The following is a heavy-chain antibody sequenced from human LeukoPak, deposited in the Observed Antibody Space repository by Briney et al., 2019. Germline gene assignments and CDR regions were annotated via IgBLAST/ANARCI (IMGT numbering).Heavy chain of an antibody. Sequence: SETLSLTCTVSGGSISSSSYYWGWIRQPPGKGLEWIGSIYYSGSTYYNPSLKSRVTISVDTSKNQFSLKLSSVTAADTAVYYCARIRYFDWLSDGIDYWGQGTLVTVSS. CDR2: IYYSGST. CDR3: ARIRYFDWLSDGIDY. V-gene: IGHV4-39*01. J-gene: IGHJ4*02. CDR1: GGSISSSSYY. D-gene: IGHD3-9*01.